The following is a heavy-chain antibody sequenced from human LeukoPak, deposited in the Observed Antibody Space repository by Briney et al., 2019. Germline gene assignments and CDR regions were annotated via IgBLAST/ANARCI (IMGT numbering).Heavy chain of an antibody. D-gene: IGHD5-12*01. CDR1: GGSISSGSYY. V-gene: IGHV4-61*02. J-gene: IGHJ4*02. CDR3: ARARGYSGYDLFDY. Sequence: SETLSLTCTVSGGSISSGSYYWSWIRQPAGKGLEWIGRIYTSGSTNYYPSLKSRVTISVDTSKNQFSLKLSSVTAANTAVYYCARARGYSGYDLFDYWGQGTLVTVSS. CDR2: IYTSGST.